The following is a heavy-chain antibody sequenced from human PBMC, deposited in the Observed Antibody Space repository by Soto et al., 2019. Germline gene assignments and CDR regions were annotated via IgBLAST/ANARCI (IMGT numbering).Heavy chain of an antibody. J-gene: IGHJ4*02. CDR3: ARSKVTMVRGDLIYYFDY. V-gene: IGHV3-21*01. D-gene: IGHD3-10*01. CDR1: GFTFSSYS. CDR2: ISSSSSYI. Sequence: GGSLRLSCAASGFTFSSYSMNWVRQAPGKGLEWVSSISSSSSYIYYADSVKGRFTISRDNAKNSLYLQMNSLRAEDTAVYYCARSKVTMVRGDLIYYFDYWGQGTLVTVSS.